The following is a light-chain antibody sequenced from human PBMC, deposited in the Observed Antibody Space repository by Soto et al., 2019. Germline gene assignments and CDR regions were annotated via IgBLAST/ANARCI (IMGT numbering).Light chain of an antibody. CDR3: QQRSNWPHT. V-gene: IGKV3D-20*02. CDR2: AAT. Sequence: EIVLTHSPGTLSLSPCERATLSSSASQSVSSSYSAWYQQPPRPARRLLIYAATNSATGTASRFSSRGAGTDITPTISRLEPEDFAVYYYQQRSNWPHTFGQGTRLEIK. J-gene: IGKJ5*01. CDR1: QSVSSSY.